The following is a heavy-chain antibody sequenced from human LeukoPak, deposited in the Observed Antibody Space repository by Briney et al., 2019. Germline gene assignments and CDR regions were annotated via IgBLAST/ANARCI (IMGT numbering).Heavy chain of an antibody. CDR2: ISSSSSYI. CDR3: ARVRWGGLYYFDY. J-gene: IGHJ4*02. D-gene: IGHD3-16*01. Sequence: GGSLRLSCAASGFTFSSYSMNWVRQAPGKGLEWVSSISSSSSYIYYADSVKGRFTISRDNAKNTLYLQMNSLRAEDTAVYYCARVRWGGLYYFDYWGQGTLVTVSS. CDR1: GFTFSSYS. V-gene: IGHV3-21*01.